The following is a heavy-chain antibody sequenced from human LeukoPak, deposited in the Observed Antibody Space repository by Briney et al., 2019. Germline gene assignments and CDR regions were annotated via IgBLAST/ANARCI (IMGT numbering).Heavy chain of an antibody. V-gene: IGHV4-59*01. Sequence: SETLSLTCTVSGGSISSYYWSWIRQPPGKGLEWIGYIYYSGSTNYNPSLKSRVTISVDTSKNQFSLKLSSVTAADTAVYYCARVPAGIFGVGMGFDHWGQGTLVTVSS. CDR3: ARVPAGIFGVGMGFDH. CDR2: IYYSGST. CDR1: GGSISSYY. D-gene: IGHD3-3*02. J-gene: IGHJ5*02.